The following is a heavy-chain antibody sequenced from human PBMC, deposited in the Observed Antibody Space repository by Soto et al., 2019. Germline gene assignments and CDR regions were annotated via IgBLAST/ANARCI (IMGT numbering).Heavy chain of an antibody. V-gene: IGHV4-31*03. J-gene: IGHJ6*02. D-gene: IGHD6-19*01. Sequence: KTSETLSLTCTVSGGSISSGGYYWSWIRQHPGKGLEWIGYIYYSGSTYYNPSLKSRVTISVDTSKNQFSLKLSSVTAADTAVYYCARSQSIAVASYYYYYGRDVWGQGTTVTVSS. CDR3: ARSQSIAVASYYYYYGRDV. CDR2: IYYSGST. CDR1: GGSISSGGYY.